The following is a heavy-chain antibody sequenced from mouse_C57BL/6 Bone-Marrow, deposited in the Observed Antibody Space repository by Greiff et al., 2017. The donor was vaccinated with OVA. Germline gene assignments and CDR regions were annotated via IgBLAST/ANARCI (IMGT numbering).Heavy chain of an antibody. CDR2: ISNGGGST. V-gene: IGHV5-12*01. CDR1: GFTFSDYY. D-gene: IGHD4-1*01. Sequence: EVQRVESGGGLVQPGGSLKLSCAASGFTFSDYYMYWVRQTPEKRLEWVAYISNGGGSTYYPDTVKGRFTISRDNAKNTLYLQMSRLKSEDTAMYYCARHNWGFAYWGQGTLVTVSA. CDR3: ARHNWGFAY. J-gene: IGHJ3*01.